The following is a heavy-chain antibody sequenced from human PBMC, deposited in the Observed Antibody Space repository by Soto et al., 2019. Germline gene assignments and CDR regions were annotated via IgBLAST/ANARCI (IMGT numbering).Heavy chain of an antibody. J-gene: IGHJ4*02. CDR1: GFTFRTYG. D-gene: IGHD1-26*01. CDR2: IWYDASNK. CDR3: ARGRVDGGELDL. V-gene: IGHV3-33*01. Sequence: VQLVESGGGVVQPGRSLRLSCAASGFTFRTYGMYWVRQAPGKGLEWVAVIWYDASNKYYADSVKGGFTISRDNSENTLYLQMNSLRAEDTAVYSCARGRVDGGELDLWGQGTLVTVSS.